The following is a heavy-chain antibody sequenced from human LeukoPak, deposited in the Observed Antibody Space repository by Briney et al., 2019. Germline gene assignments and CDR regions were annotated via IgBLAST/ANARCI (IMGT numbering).Heavy chain of an antibody. CDR3: ASSIPDFWSGYWGNYYYYGMDV. CDR1: GFTFSSYA. Sequence: PGGSLRLSCAASGFTFSSYAMHWVRQAPGKGLEWVAVISYDGSNKYYADSVKGRFTISRDNSKNTLYLQMNSLRAEDTAVYYCASSIPDFWSGYWGNYYYYGMDVWGQGTTVTVSS. V-gene: IGHV3-30-3*01. J-gene: IGHJ6*02. D-gene: IGHD3-3*01. CDR2: ISYDGSNK.